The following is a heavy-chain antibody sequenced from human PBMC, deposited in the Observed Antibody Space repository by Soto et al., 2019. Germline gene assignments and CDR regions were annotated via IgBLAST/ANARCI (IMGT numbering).Heavy chain of an antibody. CDR2: IIPIFGTA. D-gene: IGHD2-15*01. CDR1: GGTFSSYA. Sequence: SVKVSCKASGGTFSSYAISWVRQAPGQGLEWMGGIIPIFGTANYAQKFQGRVTITADESTSTAYMELSSLRSEDTAVYYCARSEVDCSGGSCYHRYAFDIWGQGTRVTGSS. J-gene: IGHJ3*02. V-gene: IGHV1-69*13. CDR3: ARSEVDCSGGSCYHRYAFDI.